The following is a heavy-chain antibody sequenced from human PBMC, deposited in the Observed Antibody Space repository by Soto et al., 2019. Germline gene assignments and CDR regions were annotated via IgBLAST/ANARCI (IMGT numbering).Heavy chain of an antibody. CDR1: GGSVNSDSYY. CDR3: ARDLKEYCSDGKCNWFDP. Sequence: PAETLSLTCTVSGGSVNSDSYYWSWIRQPPGKGLEWIGYISYSGSTDYNPSLKSRVTISFDASKNQISLQVRSATAADAAVYYCARDLKEYCSDGKCNWFDPWGQGTLVTVSS. J-gene: IGHJ5*02. V-gene: IGHV4-61*01. D-gene: IGHD2-15*01. CDR2: ISYSGST.